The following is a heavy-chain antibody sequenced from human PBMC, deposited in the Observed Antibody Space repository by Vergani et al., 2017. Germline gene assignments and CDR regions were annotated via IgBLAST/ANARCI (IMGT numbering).Heavy chain of an antibody. CDR3: ARLRPLSSGPLTDYYYGMDV. J-gene: IGHJ6*02. CDR1: GYTFTGYY. CDR2: INPNSGGT. V-gene: IGHV1-2*02. D-gene: IGHD3-22*01. Sequence: QVQLVQSGAEVKKPGASVKVSCKASGYTFTGYYMHWVRQAPGQGLEWMGWINPNSGGTNYAQKFQGRVTMTRDTSISTAYMELSRLRSDDTAVYYCARLRPLSSGPLTDYYYGMDVWGQGTTVTVSS.